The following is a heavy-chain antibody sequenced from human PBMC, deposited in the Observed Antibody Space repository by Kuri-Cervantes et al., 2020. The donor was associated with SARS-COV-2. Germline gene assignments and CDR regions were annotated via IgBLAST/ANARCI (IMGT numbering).Heavy chain of an antibody. CDR2: IYYSGST. CDR1: GGSISSGGYY. J-gene: IGHJ4*02. CDR3: AREGLYYDSSGREDY. V-gene: IGHV4-61*08. Sequence: SETLSLTCTVSGGSISSGGYYWSWIRQPPGKGLEWIGYIYYSGSTNYNPSLKSRVTISVDTSKNQFSLKLSSVTAADTAVYYCAREGLYYDSSGREDYWGQGTLVTVSS. D-gene: IGHD3-22*01.